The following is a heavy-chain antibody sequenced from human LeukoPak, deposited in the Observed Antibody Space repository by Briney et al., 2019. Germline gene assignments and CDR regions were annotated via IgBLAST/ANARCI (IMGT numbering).Heavy chain of an antibody. Sequence: PGGSLRLSCTASGFTFGDYAMSWVRQAPGKGLEWVGFIRSKPYGGTTEYAASVKGRFTLSRDDSKSIAYLQMNSLKTEDTAVYYCTSGMIGQWFGELLTPRQGFTGYYFDYWGQGTLVTVSS. CDR1: GFTFGDYA. CDR3: TSGMIGQWFGELLTPRQGFTGYYFDY. V-gene: IGHV3-49*04. J-gene: IGHJ4*02. D-gene: IGHD3-10*01. CDR2: IRSKPYGGTT.